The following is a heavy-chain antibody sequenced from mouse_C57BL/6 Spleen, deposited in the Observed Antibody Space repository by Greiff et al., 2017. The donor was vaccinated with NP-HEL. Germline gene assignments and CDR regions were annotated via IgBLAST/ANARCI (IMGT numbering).Heavy chain of an antibody. D-gene: IGHD2-2*01. CDR2: IDPNSGGT. V-gene: IGHV1-72*01. Sequence: QVQLQQPGAELVKPGASVKLSCKASGYTFTSYWMHWVKQRPGRGLEWIGRIDPNSGGTKYNEKFKSKATLTVDKPSSTAYMQLSSLTSKDSAVYYCARKDYGDDDYAMDYWGQGTSVTVSS. CDR1: GYTFTSYW. CDR3: ARKDYGDDDYAMDY. J-gene: IGHJ4*01.